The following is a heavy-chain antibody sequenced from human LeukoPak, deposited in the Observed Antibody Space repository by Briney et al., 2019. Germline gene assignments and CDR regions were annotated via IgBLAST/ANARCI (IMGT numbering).Heavy chain of an antibody. D-gene: IGHD2-2*02. CDR2: IYYSGST. CDR3: ARGKRRDGYTYYYYGMDV. Sequence: PSETLSLTCTVSGGSISSYYWSWIRQPPGKGLEWIGYIYYSGSTNYNPSLKSRVTISVDTSKNQFSLKLSSVTAADTAVYYCARGKRRDGYTYYYYGMDVWGQGTTVTVSS. J-gene: IGHJ6*02. V-gene: IGHV4-59*12. CDR1: GGSISSYY.